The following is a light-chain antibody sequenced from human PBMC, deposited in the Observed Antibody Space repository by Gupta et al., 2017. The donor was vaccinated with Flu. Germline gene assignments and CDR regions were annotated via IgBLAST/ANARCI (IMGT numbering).Light chain of an antibody. Sequence: QSVLTQPPSASGTPGQTVTISCSGSAFNIGNNYAYWYQQIPGAAPKLLIYRSSQRPSGVPGRFSGSKSGTSASLAISGLRSEDEADYYCAAWDDSLSAWVFGGGTKLTVL. CDR1: AFNIGNNY. J-gene: IGLJ3*02. V-gene: IGLV1-47*01. CDR3: AAWDDSLSAWV. CDR2: RSS.